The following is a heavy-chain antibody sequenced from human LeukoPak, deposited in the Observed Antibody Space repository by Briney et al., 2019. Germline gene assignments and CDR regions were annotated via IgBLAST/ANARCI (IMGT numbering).Heavy chain of an antibody. CDR1: GYTFTSYY. CDR2: INPSGGST. V-gene: IGHV1-46*01. D-gene: IGHD3-16*01. CDR3: ASGVGDSLFYYYGMDV. Sequence: PQASVKVSCKASGYTFTSYYMHWVRQAPGQGLEWMGIINPSGGSTSYAQKFQGRVTMTRDTSTSTVYMELSSLRSEDTAVYYCASGVGDSLFYYYGMDVWGQGTTVTVSS. J-gene: IGHJ6*02.